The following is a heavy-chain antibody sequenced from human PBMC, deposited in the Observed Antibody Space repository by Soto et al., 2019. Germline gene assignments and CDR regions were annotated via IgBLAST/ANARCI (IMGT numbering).Heavy chain of an antibody. J-gene: IGHJ6*03. D-gene: IGHD3-3*01. CDR2: ISAYNGNT. V-gene: IGHV1-18*01. Sequence: ASVKVSCKASGYTFTSYGISWVRQAPGQGLEWMGRISAYNGNTNYAQKLQGRVTMTTDTSTSTVYMELSSLRSEDTAVYYCARDQEGTIFGVGYYYYYMDXSGKGTTVTVSS. CDR1: GYTFTSYG. CDR3: ARDQEGTIFGVGYYYYYMDX.